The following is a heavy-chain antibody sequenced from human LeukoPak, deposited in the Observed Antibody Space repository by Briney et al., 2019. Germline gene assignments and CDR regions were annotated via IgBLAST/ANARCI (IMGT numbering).Heavy chain of an antibody. CDR3: ASATVLRYFDWLSYPSYYFDY. V-gene: IGHV3-66*01. CDR1: GFSVSSNY. CDR2: IYSGGST. J-gene: IGHJ4*02. D-gene: IGHD3-9*01. Sequence: GGSLRLSCAASGFSVSSNYMSWVRQAPGKGLEWVSVIYSGGSTYYADSVKGRFTISRDNSKNTLYLQMNSLRAEDTAVYYCASATVLRYFDWLSYPSYYFDYWGQGTLVTVSS.